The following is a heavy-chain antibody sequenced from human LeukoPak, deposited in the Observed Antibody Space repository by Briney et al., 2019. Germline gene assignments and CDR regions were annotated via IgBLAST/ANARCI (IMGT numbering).Heavy chain of an antibody. D-gene: IGHD2-2*01. Sequence: GGSLRLSCAASGFTVISYAMNWVRRAPGKGLEWVSSISGSGGSTYYADSVEGPFTISRDNSKKTLYLQMNSLRAEDTAIYYCAQDLGYCSTTSCLPWGQGTLVTVSS. CDR2: ISGSGGST. J-gene: IGHJ5*02. V-gene: IGHV3-23*01. CDR3: AQDLGYCSTTSCLP. CDR1: GFTVISYA.